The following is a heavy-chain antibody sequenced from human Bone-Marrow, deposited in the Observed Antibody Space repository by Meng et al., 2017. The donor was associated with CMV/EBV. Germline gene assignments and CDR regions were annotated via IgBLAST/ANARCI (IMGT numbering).Heavy chain of an antibody. CDR2: ISSSGSTI. J-gene: IGHJ6*02. CDR3: ARARDYSRYYYYYYGMDV. CDR1: GDSISSASYY. Sequence: GGSLRLSCTVPGDSISSASYYWGWIRQPPGKGLEWVSYISSSGSTIYYADSVKGRFTISRDNAKNSLYLQMNSLRAEDTAVYYCARARDYSRYYYYYYGMDVWGQGTTVTVSS. D-gene: IGHD2-15*01. V-gene: IGHV3-11*04.